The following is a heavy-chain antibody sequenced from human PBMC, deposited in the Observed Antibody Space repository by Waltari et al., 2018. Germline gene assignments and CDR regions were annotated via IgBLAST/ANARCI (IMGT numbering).Heavy chain of an antibody. CDR3: VRHARTTSGGKHFDH. CDR1: GDSISSSSYY. CDR2: MYYRGSI. J-gene: IGHJ4*02. V-gene: IGHV4-39*01. Sequence: QLQLQESGPGLVKASETLSLTCTVSGDSISSSSYYWGWVRQPPGKGLEWIGNMYYRGSIYYSPCLKSRVAISGDTSKSQFTLKLSSVTAADTSMYYCVRHARTTSGGKHFDHWGQGMLVTVSP. D-gene: IGHD2-15*01.